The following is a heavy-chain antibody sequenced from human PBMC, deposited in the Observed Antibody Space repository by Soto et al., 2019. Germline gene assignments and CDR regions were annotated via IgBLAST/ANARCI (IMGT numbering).Heavy chain of an antibody. CDR2: IYYSGST. CDR1: GGSISSGGYY. Sequence: PSETLSLTCTVSGGSISSGGYYWSWIRQHPGKGLEWIGYIYYSGSTYYNPSLKSRVTISVDTSKNQFSLKLSSVTAADTAVYYCARSSPRGVMPFDPWGQGTLVTVSS. J-gene: IGHJ5*02. V-gene: IGHV4-31*03. CDR3: ARSSPRGVMPFDP. D-gene: IGHD3-10*01.